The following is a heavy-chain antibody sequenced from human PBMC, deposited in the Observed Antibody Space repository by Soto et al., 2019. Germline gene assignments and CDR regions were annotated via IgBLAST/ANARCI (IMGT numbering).Heavy chain of an antibody. Sequence: ASVKASCKASGFTFTSSAMQWVRQARGQRLEWIGWIVVGSGNTNYAQKFQERVTITRDMSTSTAYMELSSLRSEDTAVYYCAALDYYDSSGYPDAFDIWGQGTMVTVSS. CDR3: AALDYYDSSGYPDAFDI. V-gene: IGHV1-58*02. CDR1: GFTFTSSA. J-gene: IGHJ3*02. D-gene: IGHD3-22*01. CDR2: IVVGSGNT.